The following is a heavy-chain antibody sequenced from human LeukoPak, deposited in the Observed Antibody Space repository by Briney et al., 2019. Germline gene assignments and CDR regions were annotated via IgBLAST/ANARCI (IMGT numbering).Heavy chain of an antibody. J-gene: IGHJ4*02. CDR1: GGTFSSYA. Sequence: ASVKVSCKASGGTFSSYAISWVRQAPGQGLEWMGWINPNSGGTNYAQKFQGRVTMTRDTSISTAYMELSRLRSDDTAVYYCARVFDYWGQGTLVTVSS. V-gene: IGHV1-2*02. CDR2: INPNSGGT. CDR3: ARVFDY.